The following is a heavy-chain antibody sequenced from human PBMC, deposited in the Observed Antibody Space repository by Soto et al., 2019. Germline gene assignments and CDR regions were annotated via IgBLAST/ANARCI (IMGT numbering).Heavy chain of an antibody. CDR2: IIPIFGTA. CDR1: GGTFSSYA. J-gene: IGHJ4*02. D-gene: IGHD5-12*01. V-gene: IGHV1-69*01. CDR3: ASRWLQSPYYFDY. Sequence: QVQLVQSGAEVKKPGSSVKVSCKASGGTFSSYAISWVRQAPGQGLEWMGGIIPIFGTANYAQKYQGRVTITADESTRTAYMELSSLRSEDTAVYYCASRWLQSPYYFDYWGQGTLVTVSS.